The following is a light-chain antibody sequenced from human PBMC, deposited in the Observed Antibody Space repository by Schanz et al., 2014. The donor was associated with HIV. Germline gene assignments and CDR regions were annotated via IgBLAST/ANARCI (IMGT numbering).Light chain of an antibody. CDR1: SSDVGGYNY. Sequence: QSALTQPASVSGSPGQSITISCTGTSSDVGGYNYVSWYQQHPGEAPKLMIYEATQRPAGVPDRFSGSKSGNTASLTVSGLQAEDEADYYCTSYAGNNIFVFGTGTKLTV. CDR3: TSYAGNNIFV. V-gene: IGLV2-8*01. J-gene: IGLJ1*01. CDR2: EAT.